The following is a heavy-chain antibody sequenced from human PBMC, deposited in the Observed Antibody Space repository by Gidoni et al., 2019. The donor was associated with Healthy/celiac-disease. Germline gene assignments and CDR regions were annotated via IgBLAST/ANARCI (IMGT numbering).Heavy chain of an antibody. D-gene: IGHD1-26*01. CDR1: GGSLSSGSYY. J-gene: IGHJ4*02. Sequence: QVQLQESGPGLVQPSQTPSLTCTVSGGSLSSGSYYWSWIRQPAGKGLEWIGRIYTSGSTNYNPSLKSRVTISVDTSKNQFSLKLSSVTAADTAVYYCARDGVSGSSTSYWGQGTLVTVSS. CDR2: IYTSGST. V-gene: IGHV4-61*02. CDR3: ARDGVSGSSTSY.